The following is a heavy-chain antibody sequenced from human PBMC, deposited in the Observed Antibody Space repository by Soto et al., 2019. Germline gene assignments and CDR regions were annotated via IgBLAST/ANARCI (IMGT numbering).Heavy chain of an antibody. Sequence: SVKVSCKASGGTFSSYAISWVRQAPGQGLEWMGGMIPIFGTANYAQKFQGRVTITADESTSTAYMELSSLRSEDTAVDYCAIGAGPPYDSSYSMDFPSQATILTVSS. CDR3: AIGAGPPYDSSYSMDF. V-gene: IGHV1-69*13. CDR2: MIPIFGTA. J-gene: IGHJ6*02. D-gene: IGHD6-19*01. CDR1: GGTFSSYA.